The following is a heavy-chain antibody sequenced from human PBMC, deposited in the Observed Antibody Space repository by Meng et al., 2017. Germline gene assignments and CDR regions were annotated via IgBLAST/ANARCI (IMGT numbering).Heavy chain of an antibody. D-gene: IGHD1-26*01. CDR2: ISAYNGNT. Sequence: LVKSGAEVKKPGASVKVSCKASGYTFTSYGISWVRQAPGQGLEWMGWISAYNGNTNYAQKLQGRVTMTTDTSTSTAYMELRSLRSDDTAVYYCASSSSGSYYWWFDPWGQGTLVTVSS. CDR1: GYTFTSYG. V-gene: IGHV1-18*01. CDR3: ASSSSGSYYWWFDP. J-gene: IGHJ5*02.